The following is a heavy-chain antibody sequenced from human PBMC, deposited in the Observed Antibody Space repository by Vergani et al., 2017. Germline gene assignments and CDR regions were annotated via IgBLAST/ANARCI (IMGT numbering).Heavy chain of an antibody. CDR2: ISSSSSYI. D-gene: IGHD5-18*01. CDR3: ARAGYSYGLGRVFYYYGMDV. V-gene: IGHV3-21*04. CDR1: GFTFSSYS. Sequence: EVQLVESGGGLVQPGRSLRLSCAASGFTFSSYSMNWVRQAPGKGLEWVSSISSSSSYIYYADSVKGRFTISRDNAKNSLYLQMNSLRAEDTAVYYCARAGYSYGLGRVFYYYGMDVWGQGTTVTVSS. J-gene: IGHJ6*02.